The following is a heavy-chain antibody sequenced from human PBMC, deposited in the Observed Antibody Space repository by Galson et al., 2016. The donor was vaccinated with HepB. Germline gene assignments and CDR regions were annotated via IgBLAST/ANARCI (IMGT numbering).Heavy chain of an antibody. CDR2: IXXXGAXT. V-gene: IGHV3-23*01. J-gene: IGHJ4*02. Sequence: SLRLSCAVSGLSFHXXXKFXXXWVXXXPGXXLEXXXSIXXXGAXTFYXXPVKGRVTISRDNSNXTFXLXMDNLRADHTAVYYCAKAALNPSYFDSWGQXTL. CDR3: AKAALNPSYFDS. CDR1: GLSFHXXXKFX.